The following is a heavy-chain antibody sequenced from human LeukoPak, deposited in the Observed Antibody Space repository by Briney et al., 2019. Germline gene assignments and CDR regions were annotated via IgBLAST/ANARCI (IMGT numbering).Heavy chain of an antibody. CDR3: AKGGQGSSWPSIDY. D-gene: IGHD6-13*01. CDR2: ISGSGGST. Sequence: GGSLRLYCAASGFTFSSYAMSWVRQAPGKGLEWVSAISGSGGSTYYADSVKGRFTISRDNSKNTLYLQMNSLRAEDTAVYYCAKGGQGSSWPSIDYWGQGTLVTVSS. J-gene: IGHJ4*02. CDR1: GFTFSSYA. V-gene: IGHV3-23*01.